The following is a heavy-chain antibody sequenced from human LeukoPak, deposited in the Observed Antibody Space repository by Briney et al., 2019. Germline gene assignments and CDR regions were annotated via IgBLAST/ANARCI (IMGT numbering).Heavy chain of an antibody. Sequence: SETLSLTCAVSGGSISSTTCYWGWVRQPPGKGLEWIGSMYKNVITYYNPSLESRVTISVDMSKNQFSLKLNSVTAADTAVYYCVRRLASGDYHPLGWGQGTLVTVSS. J-gene: IGHJ4*02. CDR1: GGSISSTTCY. CDR3: VRRLASGDYHPLG. CDR2: MYKNVIT. D-gene: IGHD1-26*01. V-gene: IGHV4-39*01.